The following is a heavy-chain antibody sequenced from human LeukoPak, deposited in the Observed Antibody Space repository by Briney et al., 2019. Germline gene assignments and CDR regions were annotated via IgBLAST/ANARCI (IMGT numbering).Heavy chain of an antibody. CDR1: EFTFSSYE. D-gene: IGHD3-16*01. CDR2: ISNNGDTI. CDR3: ARNLGMM. J-gene: IGHJ4*02. Sequence: GGSLRLSCAASEFTFSSYEMNWVRQAPGKGLEWVSYISNNGDTIYYADSVKGRFSISRDNAKNSLYLQTNSLRAEDTAVYYCARNLGMMWGQGTLVSVSS. V-gene: IGHV3-48*03.